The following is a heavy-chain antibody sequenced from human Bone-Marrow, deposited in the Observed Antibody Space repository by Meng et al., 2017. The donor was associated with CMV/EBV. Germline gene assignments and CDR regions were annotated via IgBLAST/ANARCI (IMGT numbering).Heavy chain of an antibody. J-gene: IGHJ4*02. CDR1: GGSISTYY. V-gene: IGHV4-59*01. CDR3: ARVRDFWSGRYYFDY. Sequence: SETLSLTCIVSGGSISTYYWSWIRQPPGKRLEWFGYISYSGSTNYNPSLKSRVTMSVDTSKNHFSLKLSSVTAADTAVYYCARVRDFWSGRYYFDYWGQGTRVTVSS. D-gene: IGHD3-3*01. CDR2: ISYSGST.